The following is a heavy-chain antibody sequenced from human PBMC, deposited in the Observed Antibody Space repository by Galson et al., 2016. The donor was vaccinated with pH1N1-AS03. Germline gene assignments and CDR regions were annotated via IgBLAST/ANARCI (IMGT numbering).Heavy chain of an antibody. CDR2: INHSGST. J-gene: IGHJ5*02. V-gene: IGHV4-34*01. Sequence: LRLSCAASGFTFSNAWMSWVRQAPGKGLEWIGEINHSGSTNYNPSLKSRVTMSVDMAKNLISLNMTSVTAADTAVYYCARRANWGFAGRQNWFDPWGQGTLVTVSS. CDR3: ARRANWGFAGRQNWFDP. D-gene: IGHD7-27*01. CDR1: GFTFSNAW.